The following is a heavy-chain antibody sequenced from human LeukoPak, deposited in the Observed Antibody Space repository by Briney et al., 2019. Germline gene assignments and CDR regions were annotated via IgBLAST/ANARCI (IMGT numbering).Heavy chain of an antibody. Sequence: SQTLSLTCAISGDSVSSNSAAWNWIRQSPSRGLEWLGRTYYRSRWYNDDAVSVRGRITVNPDTSKNQFSLQLNSVTPEDTAVCYCARGLNWGFDYWGQGTLVTVSS. V-gene: IGHV6-1*01. CDR1: GDSVSSNSAA. D-gene: IGHD7-27*01. J-gene: IGHJ4*02. CDR3: ARGLNWGFDY. CDR2: TYYRSRWYN.